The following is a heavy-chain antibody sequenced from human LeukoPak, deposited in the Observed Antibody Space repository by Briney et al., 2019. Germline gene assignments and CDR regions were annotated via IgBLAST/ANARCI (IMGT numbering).Heavy chain of an antibody. Sequence: PGGSLRLSCAASGFTFSSYSMNWVRQAPGKGLEWVAVISYDGNNKYYADSVKGRFTISRDNSKNTLYLQMNSLRAEDTAVYYCARDLVGGWDDSSGYYYGYFDYWGQGTLVTVSS. CDR1: GFTFSSYS. V-gene: IGHV3-30*03. CDR3: ARDLVGGWDDSSGYYYGYFDY. CDR2: ISYDGNNK. D-gene: IGHD3-22*01. J-gene: IGHJ4*02.